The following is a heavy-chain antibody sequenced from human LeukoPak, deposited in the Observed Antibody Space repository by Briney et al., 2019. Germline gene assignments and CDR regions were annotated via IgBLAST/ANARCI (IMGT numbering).Heavy chain of an antibody. V-gene: IGHV3-15*01. CDR1: GSTFSSYA. CDR3: TSEYRKGIVVVITNDY. CDR2: IKSKTDGATT. Sequence: PGGSLRLSCAASGSTFSSYAMHWVRQAPGKGLEWVGRIKSKTDGATTDYAATVQGTFTISRDDSKNTLYLQMNRLKTEDTAVYYCTSEYRKGIVVVITNDYWGQGTLVTVSS. J-gene: IGHJ4*02. D-gene: IGHD3-22*01.